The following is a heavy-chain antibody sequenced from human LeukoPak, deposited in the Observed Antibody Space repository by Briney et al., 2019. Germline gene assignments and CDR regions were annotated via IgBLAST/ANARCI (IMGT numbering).Heavy chain of an antibody. CDR3: ASHGGL. D-gene: IGHD5-12*01. V-gene: IGHV3-33*01. J-gene: IGHJ4*02. Sequence: SLRHSRLTPGFSFSSYGMHRVRQPPVKGLEWVAVIWYDGTNENYADSVKGRFTISRDNFKNTLYLQMNNLRAEDTAVFYCASHGGLWGQGTLVTVSS. CDR1: GFSFSSYG. CDR2: IWYDGTNE.